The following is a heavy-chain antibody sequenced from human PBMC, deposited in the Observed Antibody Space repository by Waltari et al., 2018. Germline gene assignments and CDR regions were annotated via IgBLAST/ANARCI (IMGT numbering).Heavy chain of an antibody. V-gene: IGHV3-7*01. CDR1: RFTFRNYW. J-gene: IGHJ3*02. D-gene: IGHD5-12*01. CDR3: ARTGARWLQFAAFDI. CDR2: INQDGSEE. Sequence: EVLLVESGGGLVQTGGSLRLSCAASRFTFRNYWMKWVRQAPGKGLEWVANINQDGSEEYYVDSVKGRFTISRDNAKNSLYLEMKTLRAEDTAIYYCARTGARWLQFAAFDIWGQGTMVTVSS.